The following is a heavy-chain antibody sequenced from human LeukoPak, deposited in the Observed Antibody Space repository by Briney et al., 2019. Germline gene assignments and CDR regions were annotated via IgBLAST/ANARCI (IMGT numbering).Heavy chain of an antibody. J-gene: IGHJ3*02. V-gene: IGHV4-31*03. Sequence: PSETLSLTCTVSGGSISSGGYYWSWIRQHPRKGLEWIGYIYYSGSTYYNPSLKSRVTMSVDTSKNQFSLKLSSVTAADTAVYYCAREYYYDSSGYGIWGQGTMVTVSS. CDR1: GGSISSGGYY. CDR2: IYYSGST. CDR3: AREYYYDSSGYGI. D-gene: IGHD3-22*01.